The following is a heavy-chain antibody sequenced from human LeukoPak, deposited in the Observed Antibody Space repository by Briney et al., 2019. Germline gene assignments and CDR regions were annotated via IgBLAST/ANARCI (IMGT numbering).Heavy chain of an antibody. V-gene: IGHV1-2*04. CDR1: GYTFTGYY. D-gene: IGHD3-22*01. J-gene: IGHJ4*02. CDR2: INPNSGGT. CDR3: ARGDYYDSSGLTNNFDY. Sequence: GASVKVSCKASGYTFTGYYMHWVRQAPGQGLEWMGWINPNSGGTNYAQKFQGWVTMTRDTSISTAYMELSRLRSDDTAVYYCARGDYYDSSGLTNNFDYWGQGTPVTVSS.